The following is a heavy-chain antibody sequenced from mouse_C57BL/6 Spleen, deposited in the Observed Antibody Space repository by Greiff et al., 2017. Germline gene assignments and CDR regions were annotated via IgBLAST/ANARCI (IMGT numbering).Heavy chain of an antibody. Sequence: QVQLQQPGAELVKPGASVKMSCKASGYTFTSYWITWVKQRPGQGLEWIGDIYPGSGSTNYNEKFKSKATLTVDTSSSTAYMQLSSLTSEDSAVYYCARPDYGSPGDVDVWGTGTTVTVSS. CDR2: IYPGSGST. CDR1: GYTFTSYW. V-gene: IGHV1-55*01. D-gene: IGHD1-1*01. J-gene: IGHJ1*03. CDR3: ARPDYGSPGDVDV.